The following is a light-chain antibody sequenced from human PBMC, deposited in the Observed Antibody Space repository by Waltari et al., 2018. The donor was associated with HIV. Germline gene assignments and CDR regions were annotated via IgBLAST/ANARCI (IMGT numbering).Light chain of an antibody. V-gene: IGKV1-9*01. CDR2: AAS. CDR1: QGISSY. J-gene: IGKJ4*01. CDR3: QQLNSFPLT. Sequence: IQLTQSPSFLSASVGDRVTITCRTSQGISSYLAWYQQKPGKARKILIYAASTLQSGVPSRFSCSVSGTEFTLTVSSLQPEDCATYYCQQLNSFPLTFGGGTKVEIK.